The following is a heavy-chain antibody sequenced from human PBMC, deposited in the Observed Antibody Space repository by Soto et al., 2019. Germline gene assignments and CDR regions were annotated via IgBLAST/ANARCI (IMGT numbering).Heavy chain of an antibody. Sequence: SVKFSCKASGGTFSSYASSWVRQAPGQGLEWMGGIIPIFGTANYAQKFQGRVTITADESTSTAYMELSSLRSEDTAVYYCARDYRAGATADGGDGAFDIWGQGTMVTVSS. CDR1: GGTFSSYA. D-gene: IGHD1-26*01. J-gene: IGHJ3*02. CDR3: ARDYRAGATADGGDGAFDI. V-gene: IGHV1-69*13. CDR2: IIPIFGTA.